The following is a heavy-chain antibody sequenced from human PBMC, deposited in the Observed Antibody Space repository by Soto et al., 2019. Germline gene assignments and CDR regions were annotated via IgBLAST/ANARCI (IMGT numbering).Heavy chain of an antibody. CDR2: ISGSGDRT. V-gene: IGHV3-23*01. D-gene: IGHD3-22*01. J-gene: IGHJ4*02. Sequence: PGGSLTLSSAAAGFLFTKYAMNWVRQAPGKGLEWVSGISGSGDRTYYADSVKGRFTISRDNPKNTLYLQMNSLRAEDTAVYYYAKGLDYYDSSGYSYFAYWGQGTLVTVSS. CDR1: GFLFTKYA. CDR3: AKGLDYYDSSGYSYFAY.